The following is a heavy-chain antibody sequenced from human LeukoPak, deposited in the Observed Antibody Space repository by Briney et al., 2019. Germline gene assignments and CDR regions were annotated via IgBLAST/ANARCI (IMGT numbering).Heavy chain of an antibody. CDR1: GGSISSFH. J-gene: IGHJ4*02. Sequence: SETLSLTCTVSGGSISSFHWSWIRQPPGKGLEWIGRIYTSGSTNYNPSLKSRVTMSVDTSKNQFSLKLSSVTAADTAVYYCARHASAVAAPGYWGQGTLVTVSS. CDR3: ARHASAVAAPGY. V-gene: IGHV4-4*07. D-gene: IGHD6-19*01. CDR2: IYTSGST.